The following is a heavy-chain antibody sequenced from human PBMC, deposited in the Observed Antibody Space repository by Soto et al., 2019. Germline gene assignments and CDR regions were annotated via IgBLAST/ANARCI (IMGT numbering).Heavy chain of an antibody. V-gene: IGHV1-3*01. Sequence: ASVKVSCKASGYTFTSYAMHWVRQAPGQRLEWMGWINAGNGNTKYSQKFQGRVTITRDKSASTAYMELSSLRSEDTAVYYCARENHLNSGWPKTRGLDYWGQGTLVTVSS. CDR1: GYTFTSYA. CDR3: ARENHLNSGWPKTRGLDY. CDR2: INAGNGNT. J-gene: IGHJ4*02. D-gene: IGHD6-19*01.